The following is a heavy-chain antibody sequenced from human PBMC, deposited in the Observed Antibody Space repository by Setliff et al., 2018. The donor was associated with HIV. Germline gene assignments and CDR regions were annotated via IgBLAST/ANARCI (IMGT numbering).Heavy chain of an antibody. Sequence: PGGSLRLSCAASGFRFSDYYMNWIRQAPGKGLEWISSISSSGRTIKYADSVKGRFTISRDNAKRSLYLQMNSLRVEDTAVYYCAKQRYYDGNDGFDVWGQGTMVTVSS. CDR1: GFRFSDYY. CDR3: AKQRYYDGNDGFDV. V-gene: IGHV3-11*04. CDR2: ISSSGRTI. D-gene: IGHD3-3*01. J-gene: IGHJ3*01.